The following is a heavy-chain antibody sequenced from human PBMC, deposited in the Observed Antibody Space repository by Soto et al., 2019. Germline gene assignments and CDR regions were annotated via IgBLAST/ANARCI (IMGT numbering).Heavy chain of an antibody. CDR1: GGSISSSSYY. CDR3: ARHWGVDTAMVTAHYFDY. Sequence: PSETLSLTCTVSGGSISSSSYYWGWIRQPPGKGLEWIGSIYYSGSTYYNPSLKSRVTISVDTSKNQFSLKLSSVTAADTAVYYCARHWGVDTAMVTAHYFDYWGQGNLVTVSS. CDR2: IYYSGST. D-gene: IGHD5-18*01. J-gene: IGHJ4*02. V-gene: IGHV4-39*01.